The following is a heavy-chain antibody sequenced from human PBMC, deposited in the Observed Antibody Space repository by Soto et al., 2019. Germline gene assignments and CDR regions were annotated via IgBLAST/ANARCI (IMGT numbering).Heavy chain of an antibody. V-gene: IGHV3-48*01. CDR1: GFTFSTSG. CDR2: ISSSSSTI. CDR3: ASHSPQYTIFGAHTPMDV. J-gene: IGHJ6*04. Sequence: GGSLRLSCAASGFTFSTSGINWVRQAPGKGLEWVSYISSSSSTIYYAYSVKDRFTISRDNAKNSLYLQMNSLRAEDTAVYYCASHSPQYTIFGAHTPMDVWGKGTTVTVSS. D-gene: IGHD3-3*01.